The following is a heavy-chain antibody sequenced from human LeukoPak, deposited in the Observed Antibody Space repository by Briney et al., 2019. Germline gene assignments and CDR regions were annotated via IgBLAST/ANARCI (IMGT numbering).Heavy chain of an antibody. D-gene: IGHD3-16*02. CDR1: GGTFSSYA. Sequence: SVKVSCKASGGTFSSYAISWVRQAPGQGLEWMGGIIPIFGTANYAQKFQGRVTITADESTSTAYMELSSLRSEDTAMYYCATSPMITFGGVIEKKYQLQYYFDYWGQGTLVTVSP. J-gene: IGHJ4*02. CDR2: IIPIFGTA. V-gene: IGHV1-69*01. CDR3: ATSPMITFGGVIEKKYQLQYYFDY.